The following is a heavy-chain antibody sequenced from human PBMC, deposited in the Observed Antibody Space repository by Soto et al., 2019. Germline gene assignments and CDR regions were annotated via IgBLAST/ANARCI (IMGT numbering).Heavy chain of an antibody. CDR3: AYSSGHARFDY. CDR1: GFTFSSYW. V-gene: IGHV3-7*01. J-gene: IGHJ4*02. CDR2: IKQDGSEK. Sequence: GSLRLSCAASGFTFSSYWMSWVRQAPGKGLEWVANIKQDGSEKYYVDSVKGRFTISRGNAKNSLYLQMNSLRAEDTALYYCAYSSGHARFDYWGQGTLVTVSS. D-gene: IGHD2-15*01.